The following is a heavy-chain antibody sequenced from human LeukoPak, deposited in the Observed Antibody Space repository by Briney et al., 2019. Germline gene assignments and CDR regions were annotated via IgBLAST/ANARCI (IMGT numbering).Heavy chain of an antibody. V-gene: IGHV3-21*01. D-gene: IGHD4-17*01. CDR2: ISSSSSYI. Sequence: GGSLRLSCAASGFTFSSYSMNWVRQAPGKGLEWVSSISSSSSYIYYADSVKGRFTISRDNAKNSLHLQMNSLRAEDTAVYYCARETADYGDYFFDYWGQGTLVTVSS. J-gene: IGHJ4*02. CDR1: GFTFSSYS. CDR3: ARETADYGDYFFDY.